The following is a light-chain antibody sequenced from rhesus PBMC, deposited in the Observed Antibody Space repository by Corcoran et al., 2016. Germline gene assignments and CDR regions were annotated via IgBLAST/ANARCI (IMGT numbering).Light chain of an antibody. Sequence: SSGLTQEPALSVALGHTVRMTCQGDSLKTYYASWYQQRPGQVPVLVVYGNNYRASGVPARISGAWSGNTSSLPLTAAQVEDEADYYCHSWDSSGAHIFGAGTRLTVL. CDR2: GNN. J-gene: IGLJ1*01. CDR3: HSWDSSGAHI. CDR1: SLKTYY. V-gene: IGLV3-43*01.